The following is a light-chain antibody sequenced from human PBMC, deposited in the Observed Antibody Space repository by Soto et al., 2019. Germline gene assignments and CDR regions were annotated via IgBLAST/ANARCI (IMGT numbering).Light chain of an antibody. CDR3: QTWDTGSSVV. V-gene: IGLV4-69*01. CDR1: SGHSNYA. CDR2: LNNDGSH. Sequence: QSVLTQSPSASASLGASVKLTCTLSSGHSNYAIAWHQQQPEKGPRYLMKLNNDGSHSKGDGIPDRFSGSSSGAERYLTIACLQSEDESDYYCQTWDTGSSVVFGGGTQLTVL. J-gene: IGLJ2*01.